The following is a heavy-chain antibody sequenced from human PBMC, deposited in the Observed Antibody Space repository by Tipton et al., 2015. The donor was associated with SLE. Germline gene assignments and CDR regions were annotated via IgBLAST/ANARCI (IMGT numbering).Heavy chain of an antibody. CDR1: GFTFSSYS. V-gene: IGHV3-74*01. D-gene: IGHD3-10*01. CDR3: VKSRYYSKAFDI. CDR2: INNDGSST. Sequence: SLRLSCAASGFTFSSYSMTWVRQAPGKGLVWVSRINNDGSSTNYADSVKGRFTISRDNTKSSLYLQMNTLRAEDTALYYCVKSRYYSKAFDIWGQGTMVTVST. J-gene: IGHJ3*02.